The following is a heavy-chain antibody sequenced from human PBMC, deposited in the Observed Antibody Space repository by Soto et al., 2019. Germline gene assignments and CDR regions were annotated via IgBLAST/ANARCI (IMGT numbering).Heavy chain of an antibody. D-gene: IGHD6-19*01. CDR2: INGDGSDI. Sequence: GGSLRLSCGASGFDFNNYWMHWVRQDPGKGLVWVSRINGDGSDIKYADSVKGRFTISRDNAKNTVYLQMNSLRAEDTAVYYCAKDRQGIAVAGSHWFDPWGQGTLVTVSS. J-gene: IGHJ5*02. V-gene: IGHV3-74*03. CDR1: GFDFNNYW. CDR3: AKDRQGIAVAGSHWFDP.